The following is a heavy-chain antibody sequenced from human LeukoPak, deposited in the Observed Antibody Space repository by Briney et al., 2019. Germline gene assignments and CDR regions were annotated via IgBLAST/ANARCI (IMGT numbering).Heavy chain of an antibody. CDR1: GGSISSSSYY. J-gene: IGHJ4*02. CDR3: ARQEGQGEYFDWSPSHYFDY. CDR2: IYYSGST. Sequence: SETLSLTCTVSGGSISSSSYYWGWIRQPPGKGLEWIGSIYYSGSTYYNPSLKSRVTISVDTSKNQFSLKLSSVTAADTAVYYCARQEGQGEYFDWSPSHYFDYWGQGTLVTVSS. D-gene: IGHD3-9*01. V-gene: IGHV4-39*07.